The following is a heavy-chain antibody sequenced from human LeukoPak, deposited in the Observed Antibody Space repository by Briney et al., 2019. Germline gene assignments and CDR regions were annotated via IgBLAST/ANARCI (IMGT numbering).Heavy chain of an antibody. CDR2: ISSSSSTI. V-gene: IGHV3-48*01. D-gene: IGHD3-10*01. J-gene: IGHJ4*02. CDR1: GFTFSSYS. CDR3: ARDPVRDYRWYYFDY. Sequence: PGGSLRLSCAASGFTFSSYSMNWVRQAPGKGLEWVSYISSSSSTIYYADSVKGRFTISRDNAKNSLYLQMNSLRAEDTAVYYCARDPVRDYRWYYFDYWGQGTLVTVSS.